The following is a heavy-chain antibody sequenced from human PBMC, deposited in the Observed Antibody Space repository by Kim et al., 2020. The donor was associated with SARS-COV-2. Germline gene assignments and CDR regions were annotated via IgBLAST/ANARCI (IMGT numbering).Heavy chain of an antibody. J-gene: IGHJ6*02. Sequence: SETLSLTCTVSGGSISSSSYYWGWIRQPPGKGLEWIGSIYYSGSTYYNPSLKSRVTISVDTSKNQFSLKLSSVTAADTAVYYCARQPEHIVVVTAIHYYYYGMDVWGQGTTVTVSS. V-gene: IGHV4-39*01. CDR2: IYYSGST. CDR1: GGSISSSSYY. CDR3: ARQPEHIVVVTAIHYYYYGMDV. D-gene: IGHD2-21*02.